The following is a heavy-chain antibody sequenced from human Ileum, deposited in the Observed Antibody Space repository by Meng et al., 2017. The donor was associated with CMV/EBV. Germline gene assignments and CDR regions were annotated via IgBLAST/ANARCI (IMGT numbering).Heavy chain of an antibody. J-gene: IGHJ4*02. CDR1: GFTYSNYA. V-gene: IGHV3-23*01. CDR3: AKTRLARGIDY. D-gene: IGHD3-9*01. CDR2: INNSGGVT. Sequence: EVRLLVSGEGLVQPGGSWRLSCVAPGFTYSNYAMSWVRQAPGKGLEWVSDINNSGGVTYYADSVRGRFTISRDNSMNTLYLQINSLRVEDTAIYYCAKTRLARGIDYWGQGALVTVSS.